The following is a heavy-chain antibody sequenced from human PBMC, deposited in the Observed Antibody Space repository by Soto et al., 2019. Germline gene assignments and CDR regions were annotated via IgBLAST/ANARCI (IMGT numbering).Heavy chain of an antibody. CDR1: GFTFSSYA. V-gene: IGHV3-23*01. D-gene: IGHD1-26*01. CDR2: ISGSGGST. Sequence: GGSLRLSCAASGFTFSSYAMSWVRQAPGKGLEWVSAISGSGGSTYYAGSVKGRFTISRDNSKNTLYLQMNSLRAEDTAVYYCAKHGSGSYYKPHYYYYYGMDVWGQGTTVTVSS. CDR3: AKHGSGSYYKPHYYYYYGMDV. J-gene: IGHJ6*02.